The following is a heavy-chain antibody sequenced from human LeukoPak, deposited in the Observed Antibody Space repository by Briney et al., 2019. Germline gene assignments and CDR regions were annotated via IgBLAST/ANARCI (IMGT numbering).Heavy chain of an antibody. CDR3: ARGGILWFGEYIWPRRVFDY. J-gene: IGHJ4*02. D-gene: IGHD3-10*01. V-gene: IGHV4-31*11. CDR2: IYYSGST. CDR1: GGSISSGGYY. Sequence: SQTLSLTCAVSGGSISSGGYYWSWIRQHPGKGLEWVGYIYYSGSTNYNPSLKSRVTISVDTSKNQFSLKLSSVTAADTAVYYCARGGILWFGEYIWPRRVFDYWGQGTLVTVSS.